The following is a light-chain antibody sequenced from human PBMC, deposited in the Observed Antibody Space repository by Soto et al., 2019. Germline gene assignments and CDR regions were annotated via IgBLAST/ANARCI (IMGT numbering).Light chain of an antibody. V-gene: IGKV1-39*01. CDR2: AAS. Sequence: LTPASSPLTACVGDSVPITCRASQSIRSYLNWYQQKPGKAPKLLIYAASSLQTGVSSRFSGSGSGTDFTLTISSLQPEDFATYYCQQSYSTPITFGQGRRLEI. CDR3: QQSYSTPIT. J-gene: IGKJ5*01. CDR1: QSIRSY.